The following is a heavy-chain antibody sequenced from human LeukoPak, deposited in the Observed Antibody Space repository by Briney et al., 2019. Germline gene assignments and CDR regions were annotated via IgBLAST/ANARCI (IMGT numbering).Heavy chain of an antibody. D-gene: IGHD6-13*01. CDR3: ARDLRIAAAGTSDPDAFDI. CDR2: IYHSGST. V-gene: IGHV4-30-2*01. J-gene: IGHJ3*02. Sequence: PSETLSLTCTVSGGSISSGAYYWSWIRQPPGKGLEWIGYIYHSGSTYYNPSLKSRVTISVDRSKNQFSLKLSSVTAADTAVYYCARDLRIAAAGTSDPDAFDIWGQETMVTVSS. CDR1: GGSISSGAYY.